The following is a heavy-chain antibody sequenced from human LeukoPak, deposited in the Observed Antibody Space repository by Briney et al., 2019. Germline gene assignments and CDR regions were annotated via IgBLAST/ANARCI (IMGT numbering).Heavy chain of an antibody. Sequence: SETLSLTCNVSGSSISNGFFWAWIRQSPGKGLEWIGSIQNGGDSYYNPSLKSRTTMSVDTSKDQFSLKLTSVTAADTAVFYCARGMGRFCTSSSCYLSFVYWGQGTLVTVSS. D-gene: IGHD2-2*01. CDR3: ARGMGRFCTSSSCYLSFVY. J-gene: IGHJ4*02. CDR1: GSSISNGFF. V-gene: IGHV4-38-2*02. CDR2: IQNGGDS.